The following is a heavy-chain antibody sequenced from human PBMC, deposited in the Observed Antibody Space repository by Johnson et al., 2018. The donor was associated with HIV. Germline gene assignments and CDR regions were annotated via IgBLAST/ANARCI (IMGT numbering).Heavy chain of an antibody. CDR1: GFTFSDYY. CDR2: ISSSGNTI. CDR3: ARDESGYDEGFDAFDI. Sequence: QVQLVESGGGLVKPGGSLRLSCAASGFTFSDYYMSWIRPAPGKGLAWVSYISSSGNTIYYADSVKGRFTISRDNAKNSLYLQMNSLRVEDTAVYYCARDESGYDEGFDAFDIWGQGTMVTVSS. J-gene: IGHJ3*02. D-gene: IGHD5-12*01. V-gene: IGHV3-11*04.